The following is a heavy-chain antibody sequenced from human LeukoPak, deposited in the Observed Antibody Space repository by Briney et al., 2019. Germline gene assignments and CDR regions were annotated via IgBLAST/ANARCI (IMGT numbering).Heavy chain of an antibody. CDR2: IHHSGST. D-gene: IGHD4-17*01. J-gene: IGHJ4*02. CDR3: ARDDHPVTTGGSYFDY. V-gene: IGHV4-38-2*02. Sequence: SETLSLTCTVSGYSISSGYYWGWIRQPPGKGLEWIGSIHHSGSTYYNPSLKSRVTISVDTSKNQFSLKLSSVTAADTAVYYCARDDHPVTTGGSYFDYWGQGTLVTVSS. CDR1: GYSISSGYY.